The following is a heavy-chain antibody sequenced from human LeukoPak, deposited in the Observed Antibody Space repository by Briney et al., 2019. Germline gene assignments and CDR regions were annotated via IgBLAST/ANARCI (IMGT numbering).Heavy chain of an antibody. CDR3: ARVALYYYGSGSYYLDY. V-gene: IGHV3-21*01. CDR1: GFTFSSYS. CDR2: ISSSSSYI. D-gene: IGHD3-10*01. Sequence: GGSLRLSCAASGFTFSSYSMNWVRQAPGKGLEWVSSISSSSSYIYYADSVKGRFTISRDNAKNSLYLQMNGLRAEDTAVYYCARVALYYYGSGSYYLDYWGQGTLVTVSS. J-gene: IGHJ4*02.